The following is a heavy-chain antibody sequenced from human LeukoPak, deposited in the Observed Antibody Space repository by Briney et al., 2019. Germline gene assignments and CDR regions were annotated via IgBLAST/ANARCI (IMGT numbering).Heavy chain of an antibody. D-gene: IGHD3-10*01. Sequence: ASVNVSCKASGYTFTRYYMHGVRQPPGQGREGVGWINPNSCGTNYTQNFQGRVTMTRHTPISTAYMEQSRLRSEDAAVYYCGRSLEEGMVRGVIITPIFDYWGQGTLVTVSS. CDR1: GYTFTRYY. V-gene: IGHV1-2*02. CDR2: INPNSCGT. CDR3: GRSLEEGMVRGVIITPIFDY. J-gene: IGHJ4*02.